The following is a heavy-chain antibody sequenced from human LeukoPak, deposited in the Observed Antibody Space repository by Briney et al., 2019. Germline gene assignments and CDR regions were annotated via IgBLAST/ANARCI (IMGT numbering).Heavy chain of an antibody. Sequence: ASVKVSCKASGYTFTSYGISWVRQAPGQGLEWMGWISAYNGNTNYAQKLQGRVTMTTDTSTSTAYMELRSLRSDDTAVYYCARVPNYGGNWYYYYGMDVWGQGTTVTVSS. V-gene: IGHV1-18*01. CDR2: ISAYNGNT. D-gene: IGHD4-23*01. CDR1: GYTFTSYG. CDR3: ARVPNYGGNWYYYYGMDV. J-gene: IGHJ6*02.